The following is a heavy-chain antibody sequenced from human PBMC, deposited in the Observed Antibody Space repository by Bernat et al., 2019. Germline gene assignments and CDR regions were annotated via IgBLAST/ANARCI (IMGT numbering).Heavy chain of an antibody. CDR1: GGSISSSSYY. Sequence: QLQLQESGPGLVKPSETLSLTCTVSGGSISSSSYYWGWIRQPPGKGLEWIGSIDYSGSTYYNASLKSRVTISVDTSKNQFSLKLSSVTAADTAVYYCARQRSSSWYSPFEYWGQGTLVTVSS. J-gene: IGHJ4*02. V-gene: IGHV4-39*01. CDR2: IDYSGST. CDR3: ARQRSSSWYSPFEY. D-gene: IGHD6-13*01.